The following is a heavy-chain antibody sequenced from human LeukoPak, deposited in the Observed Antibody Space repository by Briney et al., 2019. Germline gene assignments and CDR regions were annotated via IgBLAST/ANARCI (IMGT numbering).Heavy chain of an antibody. D-gene: IGHD6-19*01. V-gene: IGHV1-2*02. CDR2: INPKSGGT. Sequence: ASVKVSCKASGYTFSGYHMHWVRQAPGQGLEWMGWINPKSGGTNEAQKFHDRVTMTRDTSIRTAYMEVSRLRSDDTAVYYCARAGGWYTESYYFDYWGQGTLVTVSS. J-gene: IGHJ4*02. CDR3: ARAGGWYTESYYFDY. CDR1: GYTFSGYH.